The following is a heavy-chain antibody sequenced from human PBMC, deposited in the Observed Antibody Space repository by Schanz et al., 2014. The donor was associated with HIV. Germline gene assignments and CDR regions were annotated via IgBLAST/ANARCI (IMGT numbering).Heavy chain of an antibody. J-gene: IGHJ6*02. CDR3: AKEWYYGSGSMDYGLDV. CDR1: GFSFSSFG. V-gene: IGHV3-30*18. CDR2: ISYDGNNQ. D-gene: IGHD3-10*01. Sequence: QVQLVESGGGVVQPGRSLRLSCAASGFSFSSFGIHWVRQAPGKGLEWVAVISYDGNNQYYADSVKGRFTISRDNSRNRVFLQMNSLRAEDTAVYYCAKEWYYGSGSMDYGLDVWGQGTTVTVSS.